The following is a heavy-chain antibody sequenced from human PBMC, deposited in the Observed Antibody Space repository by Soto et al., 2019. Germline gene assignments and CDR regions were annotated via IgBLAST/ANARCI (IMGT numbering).Heavy chain of an antibody. CDR3: AREQADYYYGMDV. CDR1: GYTFTGYY. V-gene: IGHV1-2*02. Sequence: GASVKVSCKASGYTFTGYYMHWVRQAPGQGLEWMGWINPNSGGTNYAQKFQGRVTMTRDTSISTAYMELSRLRSDDTAVYYCAREQADYYYGMDVWGQGTTVTVSS. CDR2: INPNSGGT. J-gene: IGHJ6*02.